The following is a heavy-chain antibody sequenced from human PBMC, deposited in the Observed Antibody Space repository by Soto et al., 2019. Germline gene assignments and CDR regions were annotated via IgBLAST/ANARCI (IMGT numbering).Heavy chain of an antibody. J-gene: IGHJ6*03. Sequence: ASVKVSCKASGYSFTSYDINWVRQATGQGLEWMGWMNPNSGNTGYAQKFQGRVTMTRNTSISTAYMELSSLRSEDTAVYYCARAIRRFGEYTIYYYMYVWGKGTTVTVSS. V-gene: IGHV1-8*01. CDR1: GYSFTSYD. CDR3: ARAIRRFGEYTIYYYMYV. CDR2: MNPNSGNT. D-gene: IGHD3-10*01.